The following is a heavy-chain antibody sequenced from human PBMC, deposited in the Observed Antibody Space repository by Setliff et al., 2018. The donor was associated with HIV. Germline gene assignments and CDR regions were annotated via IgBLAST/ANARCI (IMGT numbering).Heavy chain of an antibody. CDR2: ISSGGGFI. Sequence: PGGSLRLSCAGSGFTFTTYSLTWVRQAPGKGLEWVSSISSGGGFIYYADSVKGRFTISRDNAKNSLYLQMNSLRAEDTAVYYCARVGAATASYYYYYMDVWGKGTTVTVSS. CDR1: GFTFTTYS. J-gene: IGHJ6*03. CDR3: ARVGAATASYYYYYMDV. D-gene: IGHD1-26*01. V-gene: IGHV3-21*01.